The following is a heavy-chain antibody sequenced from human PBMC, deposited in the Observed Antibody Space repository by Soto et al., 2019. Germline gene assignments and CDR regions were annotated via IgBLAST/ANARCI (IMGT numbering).Heavy chain of an antibody. V-gene: IGHV4-34*01. J-gene: IGHJ4*02. D-gene: IGHD3-16*01. CDR2: IGHGGGT. CDR3: ARHGGYYFDY. CDR1: GGSFGGYY. Sequence: QVQLQQWGAGLLKPSETLSLTCAVSGGSFGGYYWTWIRQPPGRGLEWIGEIGHGGGTVYNPSLESRVTISADSSNNQFSLKLNSVTAADTAVYYCARHGGYYFDYWGQGVPVTVSS.